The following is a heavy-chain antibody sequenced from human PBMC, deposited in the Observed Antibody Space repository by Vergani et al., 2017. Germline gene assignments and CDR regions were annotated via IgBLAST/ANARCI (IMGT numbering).Heavy chain of an antibody. CDR1: GAPISYWC. J-gene: IGHJ5*01. V-gene: IGHV3-7*01. Sequence: VQLQESGPGLVKTSETLSLTCSASGAPISYWCWSWLRQPAGKGLEWVANIKQDGSEDYYVDSVKGRFTITRDNAKKFIYLQMNSLRADDTAVYYCVRGGLATIYNWFDPWGQGTRVTVSS. D-gene: IGHD5-24*01. CDR3: VRGGLATIYNWFDP. CDR2: IKQDGSED.